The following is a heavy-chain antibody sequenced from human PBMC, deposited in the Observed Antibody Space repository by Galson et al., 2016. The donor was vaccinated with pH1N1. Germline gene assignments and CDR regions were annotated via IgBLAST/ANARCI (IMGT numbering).Heavy chain of an antibody. CDR3: ARHFHGDYALD. J-gene: IGHJ4*02. CDR2: VYYSGIT. CDR1: GGSISSSSYY. D-gene: IGHD4-17*01. Sequence: SETLSLTCTVSGGSISSSSYYRGWIRQPPGKGLEWIGGVYYSGITHYNPSLKSPVTISVDTSKKQFSLKLSSVTAADTAVYYCARHFHGDYALDWGQGTLVTVSS. V-gene: IGHV4-39*01.